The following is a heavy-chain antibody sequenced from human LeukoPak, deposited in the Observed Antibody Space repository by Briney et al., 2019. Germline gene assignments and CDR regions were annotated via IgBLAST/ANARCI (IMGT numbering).Heavy chain of an antibody. V-gene: IGHV3-7*01. CDR1: GFTFSSYW. J-gene: IGHJ4*02. Sequence: GGSLRLSCAASGFTFSSYWMSWVRQAPGKGLEWVANIKQDGSEKYYVDSVKGRFTVSRDNAKNSLYLQMNSLRAEDTAVYYCAREGYYDSSGYSDYWSQGTLVTVSS. D-gene: IGHD3-22*01. CDR2: IKQDGSEK. CDR3: AREGYYDSSGYSDY.